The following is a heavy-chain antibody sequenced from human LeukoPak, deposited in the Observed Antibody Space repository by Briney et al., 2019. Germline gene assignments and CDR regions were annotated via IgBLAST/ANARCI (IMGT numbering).Heavy chain of an antibody. Sequence: PSQTLSLTCSVSGGAISSGSHYWSWIRQPAGKGLEWIGRIYSSGTTNYNPSLKSRVTISVDTSKNQFSLKLSSVTAADTAVYYCASTVLLTPATVHYAFDIWGQGTMVTVSS. CDR3: ASTVLLTPATVHYAFDI. V-gene: IGHV4-61*02. CDR1: GGAISSGSHY. D-gene: IGHD2/OR15-2a*01. J-gene: IGHJ3*02. CDR2: IYSSGTT.